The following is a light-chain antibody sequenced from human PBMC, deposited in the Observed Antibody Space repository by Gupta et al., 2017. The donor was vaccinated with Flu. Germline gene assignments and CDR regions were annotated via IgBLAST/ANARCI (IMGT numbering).Light chain of an antibody. CDR2: KDT. V-gene: IGLV3-1*01. CDR1: NLVDKY. J-gene: IGLJ1*01. Sequence: SPGQTASITCSGDNLVDKYASWYQQKPGQSPVLVIYKDTKRPSGIPERFSGSNSGNTATLTISGTQAMDEADYYCQAWDSTTGVFGTGTKVTVL. CDR3: QAWDSTTGV.